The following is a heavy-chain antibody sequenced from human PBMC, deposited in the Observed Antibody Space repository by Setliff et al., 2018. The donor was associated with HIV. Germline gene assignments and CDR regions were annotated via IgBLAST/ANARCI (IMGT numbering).Heavy chain of an antibody. CDR3: ARASRWGSIPFDY. Sequence: PSETLSLTCTVSGGSISTGGYYWSWIRQHPGKGLEWIGYIYNSGGTYYNPSLKSRITMSIDTSKNQFSLKLNSVTAADTAAYFCARASRWGSIPFDYWGQGTLVTVSS. D-gene: IGHD2-21*01. CDR1: GGSISTGGYY. V-gene: IGHV4-31*03. J-gene: IGHJ4*02. CDR2: IYNSGGT.